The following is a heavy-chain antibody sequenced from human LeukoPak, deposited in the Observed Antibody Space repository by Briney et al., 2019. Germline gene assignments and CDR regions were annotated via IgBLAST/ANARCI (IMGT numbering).Heavy chain of an antibody. J-gene: IGHJ6*03. CDR3: ARIYGDYSHLRFSYYYYYMDV. CDR2: IYYSGST. Sequence: SEALSLTCTVFGGSLSSYYWSWIRQPPGKGLEWIGYIYYSGSTNYNPSLKSRVTISVDTSKNQFSLKLSSVTAADTAVYYCARIYGDYSHLRFSYYYYYMDVWGKGTTVTVSS. V-gene: IGHV4-59*01. CDR1: GGSLSSYY. D-gene: IGHD4-17*01.